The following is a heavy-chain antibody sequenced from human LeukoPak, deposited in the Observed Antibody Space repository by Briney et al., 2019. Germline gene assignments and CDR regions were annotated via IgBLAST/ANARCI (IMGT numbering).Heavy chain of an antibody. V-gene: IGHV4-61*02. CDR2: IHTSGRT. D-gene: IGHD1-1*01. CDR1: GGSISSGSYY. CDR3: ARDVEAGGAELVH. J-gene: IGHJ4*02. Sequence: KPSQTLSLTCTVSGGSISSGSYYWSWIRQPAGKGLEWIGRIHTSGRTNYNPSLKSRVTISVDTSKNQFSLKVSSVTAADTAVYYCARDVEAGGAELVHWGRGTLVTVSS.